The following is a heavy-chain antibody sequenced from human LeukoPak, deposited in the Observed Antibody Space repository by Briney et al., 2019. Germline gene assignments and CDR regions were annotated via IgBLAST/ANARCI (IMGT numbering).Heavy chain of an antibody. Sequence: SETLSLTCTVSGGSISSYYWSWIRQPPGKGLEWIGYIYYSGNTNYNPSLKSRVTISVDTSKNQFSLKLSSVTAADTAVYYCARPRGPTHKDGFDIWGQGTMVTVSS. CDR2: IYYSGNT. D-gene: IGHD3-10*01. CDR1: GGSISSYY. V-gene: IGHV4-59*08. CDR3: ARPRGPTHKDGFDI. J-gene: IGHJ3*02.